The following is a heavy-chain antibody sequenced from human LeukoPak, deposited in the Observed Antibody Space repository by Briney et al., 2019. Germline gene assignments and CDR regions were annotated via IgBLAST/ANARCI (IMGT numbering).Heavy chain of an antibody. D-gene: IGHD3-9*01. J-gene: IGHJ4*02. Sequence: GASVKVSCKASGYTFTSYGISWVRQAPGQGLEWMGWISAYNGNTNYAQKLQGRVTMTTDTSTSTAYMELRSLRSDDTAVYYCARVSYYDILTGSARYYFDYWGQGTLVTVSS. CDR2: ISAYNGNT. V-gene: IGHV1-18*01. CDR3: ARVSYYDILTGSARYYFDY. CDR1: GYTFTSYG.